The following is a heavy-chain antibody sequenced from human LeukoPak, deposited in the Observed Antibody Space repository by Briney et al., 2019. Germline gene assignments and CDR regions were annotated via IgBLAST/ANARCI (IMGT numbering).Heavy chain of an antibody. J-gene: IGHJ4*02. V-gene: IGHV3-23*01. CDR3: AKGFTIGWYSAPDY. D-gene: IGHD6-19*01. Sequence: GGSLRLSCAASGLTFSSYAMSWVRQAPGKGLEWVSGISGSVSVSSTYYADSVKGRFTISRDNSKNTLYLQMDRLRVDDTAVYYCAKGFTIGWYSAPDYWGRGTLVTVSS. CDR2: ISGSVSVSST. CDR1: GLTFSSYA.